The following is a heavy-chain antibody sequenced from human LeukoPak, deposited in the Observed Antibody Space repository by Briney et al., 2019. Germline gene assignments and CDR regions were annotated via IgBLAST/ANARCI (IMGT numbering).Heavy chain of an antibody. CDR1: GFRFSNFG. CDR3: AAMGSASD. J-gene: IGHJ4*02. Sequence: PGGSLRLSCGASGFRFSNFGMSWVRQAPGKGPEWVSFISGNGGRTDYAESVKGRFTISRDNSKNTLYLQMNSLRAEDTAVYHCAAMGSASDWGQGTLVTVSS. V-gene: IGHV3-23*01. D-gene: IGHD2-2*01. CDR2: ISGNGGRT.